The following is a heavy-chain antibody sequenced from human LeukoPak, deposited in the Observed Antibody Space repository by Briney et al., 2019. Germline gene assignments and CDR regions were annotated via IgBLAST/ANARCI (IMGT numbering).Heavy chain of an antibody. V-gene: IGHV3-11*04. Sequence: GGSLRLSCAAAGFTFSDRYRSWIRQAPGQGMEGVAYISPNSNTIHYADSVKGRFTISREKAKSPLFLQVNSLRAEETAMYYCVTASGWLFDYWRQGTLVSVSS. CDR3: VTASGWLFDY. CDR2: ISPNSNTI. D-gene: IGHD6-19*01. CDR1: GFTFSDRY. J-gene: IGHJ4*02.